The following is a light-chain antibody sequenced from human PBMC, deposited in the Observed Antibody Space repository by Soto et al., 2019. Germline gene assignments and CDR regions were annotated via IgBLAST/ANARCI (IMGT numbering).Light chain of an antibody. CDR1: QSVSSSY. Sequence: EIVLTQSTGTLSLSPGERATLSCMASQSVSSSYFAWYQQKPGRAPRLLIYAASSRATGIPDRFRASGSGTDFTLTVSRLQPEDFEVYYCQQYGDSPPHTFGQGTKLEIK. CDR3: QQYGDSPPHT. V-gene: IGKV3-20*01. J-gene: IGKJ2*01. CDR2: AAS.